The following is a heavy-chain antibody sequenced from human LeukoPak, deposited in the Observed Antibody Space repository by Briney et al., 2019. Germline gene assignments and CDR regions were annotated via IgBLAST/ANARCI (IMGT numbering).Heavy chain of an antibody. CDR3: ASTRGGDEAYGI. J-gene: IGHJ3*02. D-gene: IGHD2-21*01. V-gene: IGHV1-69*04. CDR1: GDIFDIYA. CDR2: TIPLLDKS. Sequence: GASVKVSCKASGDIFDIYAILWVRQAPGQGLEWMGMTIPLLDKSTYSQKFQGRVTIIADKSTSTTYMQLSNLTPDDTAIFYCASTRGGDEAYGIWGQGTMVAVSS.